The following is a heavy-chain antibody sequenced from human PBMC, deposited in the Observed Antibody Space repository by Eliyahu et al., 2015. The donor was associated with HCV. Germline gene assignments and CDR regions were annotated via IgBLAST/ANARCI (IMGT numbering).Heavy chain of an antibody. Sequence: QVQLVQSGAEVKKPGSSVKVSCKASGGTFSSYAISWVRQAPGQGLEWMGGIIPIFGTANYAQKFQGRVTITADESTSTAYMELSSLRSEDTAVYYCARGTGDGYNLMVSYYYYYGMDVWGQGTTVTVSS. CDR1: GGTFSSYA. CDR2: IIPIFGTA. CDR3: ARGTGDGYNLMVSYYYYYGMDV. J-gene: IGHJ6*02. D-gene: IGHD5-24*01. V-gene: IGHV1-69*01.